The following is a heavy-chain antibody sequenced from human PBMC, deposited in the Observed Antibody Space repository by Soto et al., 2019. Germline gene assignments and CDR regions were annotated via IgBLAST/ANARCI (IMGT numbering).Heavy chain of an antibody. V-gene: IGHV6-1*01. CDR3: ARDRLLTDIVVVPETSVGY. D-gene: IGHD2-2*01. J-gene: IGHJ4*02. CDR2: TYYRSRWYN. CDR1: GDSVSSNSAA. Sequence: SQTLSLTCAISGDSVSSNSAAWNWIRLSPSRGLEWLARTYYRSRWYNDYAVSVRSRITVNPDTSKNQFSLQLTSVTPEDTAVYYCARDRLLTDIVVVPETSVGYWGQGTLVNVSS.